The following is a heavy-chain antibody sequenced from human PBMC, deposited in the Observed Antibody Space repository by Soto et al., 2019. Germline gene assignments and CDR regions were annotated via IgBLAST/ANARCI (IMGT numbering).Heavy chain of an antibody. CDR3: ARHLDFWSGYFLNPFDY. D-gene: IGHD3-3*01. V-gene: IGHV4-39*01. J-gene: IGHJ4*02. Sequence: SETLSLTCTVSGGSISSSSYYWGWIRQPPGKGLEWIGSIYYSGSTYYNPSLKSRVTISVDTSKNQFSLKLSSVTAADTAVYYCARHLDFWSGYFLNPFDYWGQGTLVTVSS. CDR2: IYYSGST. CDR1: GGSISSSSYY.